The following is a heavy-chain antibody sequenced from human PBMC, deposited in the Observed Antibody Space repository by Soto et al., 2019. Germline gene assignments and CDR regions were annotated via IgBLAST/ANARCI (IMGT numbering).Heavy chain of an antibody. CDR2: IYYSGST. D-gene: IGHD5-18*01. Sequence: PSETLSLTCAVSGGSISSYYLSWIRQPPGKGLEWIGYIYYSGSTNYNPSLKSRVTISVDTSKNQFSLKLSSVTAADTAVYYCARHKGTRGYSYGYRAPDAFDIWGQGTMVTVSS. J-gene: IGHJ3*02. V-gene: IGHV4-59*08. CDR1: GGSISSYY. CDR3: ARHKGTRGYSYGYRAPDAFDI.